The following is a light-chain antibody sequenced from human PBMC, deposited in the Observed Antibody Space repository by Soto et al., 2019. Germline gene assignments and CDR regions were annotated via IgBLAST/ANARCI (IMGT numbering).Light chain of an antibody. CDR3: SSYRSSGTSYV. CDR2: DVS. V-gene: IGLV2-14*01. CDR1: SSDVGGYDY. J-gene: IGLJ1*01. Sequence: QSALTQPASVSGSPGQSITISCTGTSSDVGGYDYVSWYQQRPGKAPKLIIYDVSNRPSGLSNRFSGSKSGNTASLTISGLQTEDEADYFCSSYRSSGTSYVFGTGTKLTVL.